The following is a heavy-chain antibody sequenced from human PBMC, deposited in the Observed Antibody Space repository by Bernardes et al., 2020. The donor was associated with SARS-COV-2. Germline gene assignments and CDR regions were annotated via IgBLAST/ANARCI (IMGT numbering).Heavy chain of an antibody. V-gene: IGHV3-21*01. CDR1: GGSISSSS. D-gene: IGHD1-26*01. Sequence: ETLSLTCTVSGGSISSSSYYWGWIRQPPGKGLEWVSSISPGSDYIYYAESVKGRFTISRDNPQSSLFLQMNSLRAEDTAVYYCARSIPTYGTRIAPYEDWGQGTLVTVSS. CDR2: ISPGSDYI. J-gene: IGHJ4*02. CDR3: ARSIPTYGTRIAPYED.